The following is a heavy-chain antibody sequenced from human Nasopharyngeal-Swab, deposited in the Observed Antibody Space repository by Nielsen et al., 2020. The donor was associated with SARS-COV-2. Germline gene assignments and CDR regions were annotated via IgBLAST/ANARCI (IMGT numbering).Heavy chain of an antibody. CDR1: GFTFISYA. J-gene: IGHJ4*02. V-gene: IGHV3-30-3*01. CDR2: ISYDGSNK. D-gene: IGHD3-10*01. CDR3: ARVAGITMVRGVDY. Sequence: GGPLSPSCAASGFTFISYALHWVPQAPGKGLEWVAVISYDGSNKYYADSVKGRFTISRDNSKNTLYLQMNSLRAEDTAVYYCARVAGITMVRGVDYWGQGTLVTVSS.